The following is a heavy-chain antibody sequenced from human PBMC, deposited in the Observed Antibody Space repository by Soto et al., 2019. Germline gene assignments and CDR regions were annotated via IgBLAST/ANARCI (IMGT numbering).Heavy chain of an antibody. CDR1: GGSFSGYY. CDR3: TRCRIAVAGALYGMDV. Sequence: SETLSLTCAVYGGSFSGYYWSWIRQPPGKGLEWIGEINHSGSTNYNPSLKSRVTISVDTSKNQFSLKLSSVTAADTAVYYCTRCRIAVAGALYGMDVWGQGTTVTVSS. J-gene: IGHJ6*02. V-gene: IGHV4-34*01. D-gene: IGHD6-19*01. CDR2: INHSGST.